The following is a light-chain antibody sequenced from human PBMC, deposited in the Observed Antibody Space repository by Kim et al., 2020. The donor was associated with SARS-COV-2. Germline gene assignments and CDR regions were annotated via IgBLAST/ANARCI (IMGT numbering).Light chain of an antibody. Sequence: DIVMTQSPLSLPVTPGELASISCRSSQSLLHSNGYNYLDWYLQKPGQSPQLLIYLGSNRASVVPDRFSGSGSGTDFTLIIIRLEAEYVRLYSSMQALQTLFTFAQWTKLPI. CDR3: MQALQTLFT. CDR2: LGS. V-gene: IGKV2-28*01. CDR1: QSLLHSNGYNY. J-gene: IGKJ2*01.